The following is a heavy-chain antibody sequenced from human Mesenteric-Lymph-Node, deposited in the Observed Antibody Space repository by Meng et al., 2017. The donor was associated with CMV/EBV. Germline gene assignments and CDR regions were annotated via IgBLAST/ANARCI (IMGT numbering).Heavy chain of an antibody. D-gene: IGHD3-10*01. V-gene: IGHV1-18*01. Sequence: ASVKVSCKASGYTFTSYGISWVRQAPGQGLEWMGWISAYNGNTNYAQKLQGRVTMTTDTSTSTAYMELRSLRSDDTAVYYCAREFSVGGRAPGMDVWGQGTTVTVSS. CDR1: GYTFTSYG. CDR3: AREFSVGGRAPGMDV. CDR2: ISAYNGNT. J-gene: IGHJ6*02.